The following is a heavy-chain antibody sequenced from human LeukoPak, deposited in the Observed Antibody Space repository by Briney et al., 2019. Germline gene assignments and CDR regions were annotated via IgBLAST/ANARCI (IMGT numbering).Heavy chain of an antibody. J-gene: IGHJ3*02. CDR3: ARLVPDYGGPHDAFDI. Sequence: GESLKISCKGSGYSFTSYWIGWVRQMPGKGLEWMGIIYPGDSDTRYSPSFQGQVTISADKSISTAYLQWSSLKASDTAMYYCARLVPDYGGPHDAFDIWGQGTMVTVSS. V-gene: IGHV5-51*01. CDR1: GYSFTSYW. CDR2: IYPGDSDT. D-gene: IGHD4-23*01.